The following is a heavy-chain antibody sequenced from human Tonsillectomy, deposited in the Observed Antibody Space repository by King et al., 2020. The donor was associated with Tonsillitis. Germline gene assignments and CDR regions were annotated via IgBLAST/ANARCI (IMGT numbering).Heavy chain of an antibody. CDR2: INHSGST. J-gene: IGHJ4*02. Sequence: VQLQQWGAGLLKPSETLSLTCAVYGGSFSGYYWSWIRQPPGKGLEWIGEINHSGSTNYNPSLKSRVTISVDTSKNQFSLKLSSVTAADTAVYYCARVDDYVWGSYRSKKYFDYWGQGTLVTVSS. D-gene: IGHD3-16*02. CDR3: ARVDDYVWGSYRSKKYFDY. CDR1: GGSFSGYY. V-gene: IGHV4-34*01.